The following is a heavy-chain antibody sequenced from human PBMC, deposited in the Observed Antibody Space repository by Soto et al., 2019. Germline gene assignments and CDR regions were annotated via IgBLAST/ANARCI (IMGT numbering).Heavy chain of an antibody. Sequence: EVQLLESGGGLVQPGGSLRLSCAASGFTFSSYAMSWVRQAPGKGLEWVSAISGSGGSTYYADSVKGRFSISRDNSKNTLYLQMNSLRAEDTAVYYCARLCTSTSCSYPNSFEYWGQGTLVTVSS. CDR3: ARLCTSTSCSYPNSFEY. D-gene: IGHD2-2*01. J-gene: IGHJ4*02. V-gene: IGHV3-23*01. CDR1: GFTFSSYA. CDR2: ISGSGGST.